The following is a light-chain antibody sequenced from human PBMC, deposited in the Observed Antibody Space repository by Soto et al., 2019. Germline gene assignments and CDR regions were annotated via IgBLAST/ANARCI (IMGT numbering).Light chain of an antibody. CDR1: SSDVGGYNY. J-gene: IGLJ1*01. CDR2: EVS. CDR3: QSYDMSLNNHV. Sequence: QSVLTQPASVSGSPGQSITISCTGTSSDVGGYNYVSWYQQHPGKAPKLMIYEVSNRPSGVPDRFSGSRSGTSASLAITGLQAEDEADYYCQSYDMSLNNHVSGTGTKVTVL. V-gene: IGLV2-14*01.